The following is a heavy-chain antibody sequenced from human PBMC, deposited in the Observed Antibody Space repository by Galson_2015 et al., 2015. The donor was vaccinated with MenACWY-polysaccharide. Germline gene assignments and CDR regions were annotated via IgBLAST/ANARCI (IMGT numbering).Heavy chain of an antibody. CDR3: ATALVFDY. Sequence: SLRLSCAGSGFTFSNAWMNWVRQAPGKGLEWVVRIKSKPDGETIDYAAPVKGRFAISRDDSKNTVYLQMNSLKTEDTAVYYCATALVFDYWGRGILVTVSS. V-gene: IGHV3-15*01. J-gene: IGHJ4*02. D-gene: IGHD2-8*02. CDR1: GFTFSNAW. CDR2: IKSKPDGETI.